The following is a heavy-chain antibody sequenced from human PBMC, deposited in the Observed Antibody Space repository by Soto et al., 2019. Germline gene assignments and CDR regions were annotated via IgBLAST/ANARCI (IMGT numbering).Heavy chain of an antibody. Sequence: EVQLVASGGGLVKPGGSLRLSCAASGFTFSSYSMNWVRQAPGKGLEWVSSISSSSSYIYYADSVQGRFTISRDNDKNSLYLQMHSLRAEDTAVYYCARGVTGPTRYNWFDPWGQGTLVTLSS. CDR2: ISSSSSYI. J-gene: IGHJ5*02. CDR1: GFTFSSYS. D-gene: IGHD1-20*01. CDR3: ARGVTGPTRYNWFDP. V-gene: IGHV3-21*01.